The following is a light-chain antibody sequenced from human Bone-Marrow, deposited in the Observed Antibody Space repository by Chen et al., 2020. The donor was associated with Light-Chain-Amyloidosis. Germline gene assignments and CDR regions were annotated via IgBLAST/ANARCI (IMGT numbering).Light chain of an antibody. V-gene: IGLV6-57*01. Sequence: NFMLTQPHSVSESPGKTVIISCTRSSGSIATNYVQWYQQRPGSSPTTVIYEDDQRPSGVPDRFPGSIDRSSNSSSLTISGLHPEDEAVSYCQSSQGISQDVFGGVTKLTVL. CDR2: EDD. J-gene: IGLJ3*02. CDR1: SGSIATNY. CDR3: QSSQGISQDV.